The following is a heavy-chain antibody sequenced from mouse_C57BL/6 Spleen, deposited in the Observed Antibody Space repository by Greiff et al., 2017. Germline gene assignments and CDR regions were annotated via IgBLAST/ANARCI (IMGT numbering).Heavy chain of an antibody. Sequence: VQLQQSGPELVKPGASVKMSCKASGYTFTDYNMHWVKQSHGNSLEWIGYINPNNGGTSYNQKFKGKATLTGNKSSSTAYMELRSLTSEDSAVYYCAREGWLLRIFDYWGQGTTLTVSA. CDR1: GYTFTDYN. CDR3: AREGWLLRIFDY. D-gene: IGHD2-3*01. J-gene: IGHJ2*01. CDR2: INPNNGGT. V-gene: IGHV1-22*01.